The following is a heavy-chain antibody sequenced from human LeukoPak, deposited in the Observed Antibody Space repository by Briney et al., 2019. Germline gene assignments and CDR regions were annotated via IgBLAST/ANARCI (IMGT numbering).Heavy chain of an antibody. CDR2: ISSSSSYI. V-gene: IGHV3-21*01. J-gene: IGHJ4*02. CDR1: GFTFSSYS. D-gene: IGHD6-19*01. CDR3: ARLMAGSFAFDY. Sequence: PGGSLRLSCAASGFTFSSYSMNWVRQAPGKGPEWVSSISSSSSYIYYADSVKGRFTIPRDNAKNSLYLQMNSLRAEDTAVYYCARLMAGSFAFDYWGQGTLVTVSS.